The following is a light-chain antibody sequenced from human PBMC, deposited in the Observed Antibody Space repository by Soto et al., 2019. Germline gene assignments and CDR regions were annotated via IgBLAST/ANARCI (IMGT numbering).Light chain of an antibody. Sequence: EILMTQSPATLSVSPGERVTLSCRASQSVSSKLAWYQQRPGQAPRLLIYAASTRATGVPSRFSGSGSGTEFSLTINSLQSEDFAVYYCHHYNNWWAFGQGTKVDIK. V-gene: IGKV3-15*01. J-gene: IGKJ1*01. CDR3: HHYNNWWA. CDR2: AAS. CDR1: QSVSSK.